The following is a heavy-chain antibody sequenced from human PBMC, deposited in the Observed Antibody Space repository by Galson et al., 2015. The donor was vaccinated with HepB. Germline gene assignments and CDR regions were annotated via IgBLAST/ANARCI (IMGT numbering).Heavy chain of an antibody. J-gene: IGHJ6*02. V-gene: IGHV1-69*13. CDR3: ASLPRLSGYYYGSYYYYGMDV. Sequence: SVKVSCKASGGTFSSYAISWVRQAPGQGLEWMGGIIPIFGTANYAQKFQGRVTITADESTSTAYMELSSLRSEDTAVYYCASLPRLSGYYYGSYYYYGMDVWGQGTTVTVSS. CDR1: GGTFSSYA. CDR2: IIPIFGTA. D-gene: IGHD3-22*01.